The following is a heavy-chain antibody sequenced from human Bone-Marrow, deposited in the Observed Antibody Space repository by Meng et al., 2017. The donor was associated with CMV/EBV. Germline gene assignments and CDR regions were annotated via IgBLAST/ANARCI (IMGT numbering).Heavy chain of an antibody. CDR2: FDPEDGET. V-gene: IGHV1-24*01. CDR3: ATSGNGDYLTGGY. D-gene: IGHD4-17*01. Sequence: QVQLGRVGAEVKQPGASVKLSFKVSGYTLTELSMHWVRKAPGKGLEWMGGFDPEDGETIYAQKFQGRVTMTEDTSTDTAYMELSSLRSEDTAVYYCATSGNGDYLTGGYWGQGTLVTVSS. J-gene: IGHJ4*02. CDR1: GYTLTELS.